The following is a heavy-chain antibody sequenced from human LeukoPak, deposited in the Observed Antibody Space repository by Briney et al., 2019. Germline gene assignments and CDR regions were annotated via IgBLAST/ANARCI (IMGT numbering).Heavy chain of an antibody. D-gene: IGHD6-19*01. J-gene: IGHJ4*02. V-gene: IGHV3-74*01. CDR3: ARARSSGWYFY. CDR2: INSDGSST. CDR1: GLTCFNYS. Sequence: GWSQARACGAYGLTCFNYSMNWNRQDPGRGLVWVSRINSDGSSTSYADSVKGRFTISRDNAKNTLYLQMNSLRAEDTAVYYCARARSSGWYFYWGQGTLVTVSS.